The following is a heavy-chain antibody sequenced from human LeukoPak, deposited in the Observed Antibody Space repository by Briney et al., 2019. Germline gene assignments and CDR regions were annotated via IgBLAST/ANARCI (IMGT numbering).Heavy chain of an antibody. CDR2: ISSSSSTI. CDR1: GFTFSSYS. D-gene: IGHD3-22*01. CDR3: ARGAPTYDSSAYYGY. J-gene: IGHJ4*02. Sequence: PGGSLRLSCAASGFTFSSYSMNWVRQAPGKGLEWVSYISSSSSTIYYADSVKGRFTISRDNAKNSLYLQMNSLRAEDTAVYYCARGAPTYDSSAYYGYWGQGTLVTVSS. V-gene: IGHV3-48*01.